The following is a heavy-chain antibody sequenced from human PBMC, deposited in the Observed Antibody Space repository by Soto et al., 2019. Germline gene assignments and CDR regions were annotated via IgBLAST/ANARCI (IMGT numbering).Heavy chain of an antibody. CDR3: ARVDDYYDSSGYPTYY. J-gene: IGHJ4*02. CDR2: ISAYNGNT. Sequence: QVQLVQSGAEVKKPGASVKVSCKASGYTFTSYGISWVRQAPGQGLEWMGWISAYNGNTSYAQKLQGRVTMTTDTSTSTAYMELRSLRSDDTAVYYCARVDDYYDSSGYPTYYWGQGTLVTVSS. CDR1: GYTFTSYG. V-gene: IGHV1-18*01. D-gene: IGHD3-22*01.